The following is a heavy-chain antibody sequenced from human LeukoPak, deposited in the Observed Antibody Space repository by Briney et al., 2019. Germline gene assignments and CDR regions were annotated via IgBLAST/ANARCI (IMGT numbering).Heavy chain of an antibody. Sequence: SETLSLTCAVHGGSFSGYYWSWIRQPPGKGLEWIGEINPGGSTNLNPSLKSRVTTSVDTSKKQFSLKVSSVTAADTAVYYCASTRPPISRSSDYYGMDVWGQGTTVTVSS. J-gene: IGHJ6*02. CDR2: INPGGST. D-gene: IGHD6-6*01. V-gene: IGHV4-34*01. CDR3: ASTRPPISRSSDYYGMDV. CDR1: GGSFSGYY.